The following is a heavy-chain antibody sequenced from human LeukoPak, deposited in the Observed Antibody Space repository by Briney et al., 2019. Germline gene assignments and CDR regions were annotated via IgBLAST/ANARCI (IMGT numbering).Heavy chain of an antibody. Sequence: GRSLRLSCAASGFTFSSYAMHWVRQAPGKGLEWVAVISYDGSNKYYADSVKGRFAISRDNSKNTLSLQMSSLRAEDTAVYYCAKSATVGIKAPFDCWGQGALVTVSS. J-gene: IGHJ4*02. V-gene: IGHV3-30*09. CDR1: GFTFSSYA. D-gene: IGHD1-26*01. CDR2: ISYDGSNK. CDR3: AKSATVGIKAPFDC.